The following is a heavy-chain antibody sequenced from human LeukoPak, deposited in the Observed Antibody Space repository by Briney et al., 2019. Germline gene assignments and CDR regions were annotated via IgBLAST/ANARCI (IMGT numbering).Heavy chain of an antibody. CDR1: GSIFTSYW. J-gene: IGHJ5*02. Sequence: GGSLQISCQGSGSIFTSYWIGWVRPLPGKGLEWMGIIYPGDSDTRYSPSFQGQVTISADKSISTAYLQWNSLKASDTAMYYCARRGYCGGDCYSETWGQGTLVTVSS. V-gene: IGHV5-51*01. CDR3: ARRGYCGGDCYSET. D-gene: IGHD2-21*02. CDR2: IYPGDSDT.